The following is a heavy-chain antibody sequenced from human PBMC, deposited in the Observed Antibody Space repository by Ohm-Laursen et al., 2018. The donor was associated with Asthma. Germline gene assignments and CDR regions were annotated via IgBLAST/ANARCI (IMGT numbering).Heavy chain of an antibody. CDR3: ANSHPGRFLPDH. CDR2: ISLDGSNK. CDR1: GIPFSSYG. D-gene: IGHD3-10*01. V-gene: IGHV3-30*18. Sequence: SLRLSCAASGIPFSSYGMHWVRQAPGKGLEWVAVISLDGSNKYYSDSVKGRFTISRDNSKNTLFLQMNSPRAEDTAVYYCANSHPGRFLPDHWGQGALVTVSS. J-gene: IGHJ4*02.